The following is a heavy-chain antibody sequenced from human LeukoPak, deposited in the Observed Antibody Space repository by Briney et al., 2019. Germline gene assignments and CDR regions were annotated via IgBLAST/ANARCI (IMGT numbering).Heavy chain of an antibody. V-gene: IGHV1-69*04. Sequence: AASVKVSCKASGGTFSSYAISWVRQAPGQGLEWMGRIIPILGIANYAQKFQGRVTITADKSPSTAYMELSSLRSEDTAVYYCARAAHSSGYFFLNWGQGTLVTVSS. D-gene: IGHD3-22*01. J-gene: IGHJ4*02. CDR3: ARAAHSSGYFFLN. CDR2: IIPILGIA. CDR1: GGTFSSYA.